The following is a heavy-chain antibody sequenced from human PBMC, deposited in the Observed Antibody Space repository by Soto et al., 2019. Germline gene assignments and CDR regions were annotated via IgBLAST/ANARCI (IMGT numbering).Heavy chain of an antibody. V-gene: IGHV1-2*02. J-gene: IGHJ3*02. CDR3: ATDRVAFDM. CDR2: INPKGGGT. CDR1: GYMFTGYY. Sequence: GASVKVSCKASGYMFTGYYIHWVRQAPGQGLEWMGWINPKGGGTKYAEKFQGRVSMTGDTSTTTAYLELSSLTSDDTAVYYCATDRVAFDMWGQGTKVTVSS. D-gene: IGHD3-22*01.